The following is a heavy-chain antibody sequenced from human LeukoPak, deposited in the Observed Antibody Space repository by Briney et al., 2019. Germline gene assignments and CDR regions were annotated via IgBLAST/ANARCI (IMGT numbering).Heavy chain of an antibody. Sequence: GASVKVSCKVSGYTLTELSMHWVRQAPGKGLERMGGFDPEDGETIYAQKFQGRVTMTEDTSTDTAYMELSSLRSEDTAVYYCATESHYYDSSGYQNYWGQGTLVTVSS. J-gene: IGHJ4*02. V-gene: IGHV1-24*01. CDR2: FDPEDGET. CDR3: ATESHYYDSSGYQNY. D-gene: IGHD3-22*01. CDR1: GYTLTELS.